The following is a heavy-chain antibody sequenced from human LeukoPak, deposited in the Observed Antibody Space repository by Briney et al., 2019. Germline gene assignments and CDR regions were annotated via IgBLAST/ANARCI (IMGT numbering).Heavy chain of an antibody. V-gene: IGHV4-39*01. Sequence: SETLSLTCTVSGGSISSSSYYWGWIRQPPGKGLEWIGSIYYSGSTYYNPSLKSRVTISVDTSKNQFSLKLSSVTAADTAVYYCARLITIYWVYTDVWGKGTTVTISS. D-gene: IGHD3-9*01. CDR3: ARLITIYWVYTDV. CDR2: IYYSGST. CDR1: GGSISSSSYY. J-gene: IGHJ6*03.